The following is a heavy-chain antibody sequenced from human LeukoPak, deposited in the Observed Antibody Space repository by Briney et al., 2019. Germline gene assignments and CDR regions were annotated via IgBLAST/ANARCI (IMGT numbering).Heavy chain of an antibody. CDR2: INTNTGNP. J-gene: IGHJ5*02. Sequence: ASVKVSCKASGYTFTSYAMNWVRQAPGQGLEWMGWINTNTGNPTYAQGFTGRFVFSLDTSVSTAYLQISSLKAEDTAVYYCARDVVVTAIRHWFDPWGQGTLVTVSS. D-gene: IGHD2-21*02. CDR3: ARDVVVTAIRHWFDP. V-gene: IGHV7-4-1*02. CDR1: GYTFTSYA.